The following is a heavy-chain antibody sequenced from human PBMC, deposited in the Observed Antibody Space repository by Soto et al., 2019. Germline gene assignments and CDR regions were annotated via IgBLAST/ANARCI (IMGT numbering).Heavy chain of an antibody. J-gene: IGHJ6*02. Sequence: QVQLVQSGAEVKKPGSSVKVSCKASGGTFSSYAISWVRQAPGQGLEWMGGIIPIFGTANYAQKFQGRVTITADKSTSTAYMELSSLRSEDTVVYYCASPALGGGYGYYYGMDVWGQGTTVTVSS. CDR2: IIPIFGTA. V-gene: IGHV1-69*06. CDR1: GGTFSSYA. D-gene: IGHD3-22*01. CDR3: ASPALGGGYGYYYGMDV.